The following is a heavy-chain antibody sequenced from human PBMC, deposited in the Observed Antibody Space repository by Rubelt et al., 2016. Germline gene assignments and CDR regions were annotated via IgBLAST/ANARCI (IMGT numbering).Heavy chain of an antibody. CDR2: INSDGSIT. Sequence: EVQLAESGGGLVQPGGSLRLSCAASGFTFSSDWMHWVRQVPGKGLVWVSRINSDGSITSYADSVKGRFTISRDNAKNTLYLQMNSQRAEDTAVYYCVSSSLDYWGQGTLVTVSS. CDR3: VSSSLDY. V-gene: IGHV3-74*01. CDR1: GFTFSSDW. J-gene: IGHJ4*02. D-gene: IGHD6-13*01.